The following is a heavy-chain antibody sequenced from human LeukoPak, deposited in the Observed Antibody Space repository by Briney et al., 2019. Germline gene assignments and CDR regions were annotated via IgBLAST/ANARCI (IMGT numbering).Heavy chain of an antibody. CDR3: ARGSGSSSRNWFDP. CDR1: GGSISSYY. J-gene: IGHJ5*02. V-gene: IGHV4-59*08. Sequence: PSETLSLTCTVSGGSISSYYWSWNRQPPGKGLEWIGYIYYSGTTNYNPSLKSRVTISVDTSKNQFSLKLSSMTAADTAVYYCARGSGSSSRNWFDPWGQGTLVTVSS. D-gene: IGHD3-10*01. CDR2: IYYSGTT.